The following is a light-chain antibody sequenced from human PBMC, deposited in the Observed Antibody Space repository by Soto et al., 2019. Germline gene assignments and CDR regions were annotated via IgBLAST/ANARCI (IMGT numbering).Light chain of an antibody. V-gene: IGKV3-15*01. CDR3: QQYNYWKT. CDR2: DAS. CDR1: QSVSSD. Sequence: IVMTQSPATLSVSPGERATLSCRASQSVSSDLAWYQQKPGQSPRLLIHDASIRATGIPARFSSSGSGTDFTLTITSLQSEDFAVYYCQQYNYWKTFGQGTKVEIK. J-gene: IGKJ1*01.